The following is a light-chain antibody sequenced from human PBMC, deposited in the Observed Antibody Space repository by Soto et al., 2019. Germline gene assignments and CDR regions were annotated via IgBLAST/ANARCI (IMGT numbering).Light chain of an antibody. V-gene: IGKV3-20*01. CDR2: AAS. CDR1: QTISSTY. J-gene: IGKJ5*01. CDR3: QQYGSSFIT. Sequence: EVVLTQSPGTLSLSPGDRATLSCRASQTISSTYLAWYQQKPGQAPRLLIYAASTRATGIPDRFSGSGSGTDFTLTISRLEPEDFAVYYCQQYGSSFITFGQGTRLAIK.